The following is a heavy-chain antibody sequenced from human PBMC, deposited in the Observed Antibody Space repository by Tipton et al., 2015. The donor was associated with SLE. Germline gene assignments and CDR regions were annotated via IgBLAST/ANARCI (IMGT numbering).Heavy chain of an antibody. CDR3: ARRFRGGPLSMDV. CDR2: IYYSGST. Sequence: TLSLTCTVSGGSISSYYWSWIRQPPGKGLEWIGYIYYSGSTNYNPSLKSRVTISVDTSKNQFSLKLSSVTAADTAVYYCARRFRGGPLSMDVWGQGTTVTVSS. D-gene: IGHD3-10*01. CDR1: GGSISSYY. V-gene: IGHV4-59*12. J-gene: IGHJ6*02.